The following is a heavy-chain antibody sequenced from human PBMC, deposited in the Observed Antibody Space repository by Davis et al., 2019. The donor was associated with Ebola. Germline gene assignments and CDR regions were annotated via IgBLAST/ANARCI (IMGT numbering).Heavy chain of an antibody. CDR1: GFTFSTYA. J-gene: IGHJ4*02. V-gene: IGHV3-23*01. D-gene: IGHD2-15*01. Sequence: GGSLRLSCAASGFTFSTYAMTWIRQAPGKGLEWVSVISGSGGTTQYADSVKGRFTISRDNSKNTLYLQMNSLRAEDTAVYYCAKLWYCSGGSCYSPVDYWGQGILVTVSS. CDR3: AKLWYCSGGSCYSPVDY. CDR2: ISGSGGTT.